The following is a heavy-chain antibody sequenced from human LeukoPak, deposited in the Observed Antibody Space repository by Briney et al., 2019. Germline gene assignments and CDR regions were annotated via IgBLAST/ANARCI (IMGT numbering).Heavy chain of an antibody. J-gene: IGHJ4*02. CDR1: GVSISSSNSY. V-gene: IGHV4-39*01. CDR3: ARFPHYYDSSNSYVRFYFDY. Sequence: PSETLSLTCTVSGVSISSSNSYWGWIRQPPGKGLEWIGSIYYSGNTYYNASLKSQVSISIDTSKNQFSLKLSSVTAADTAVYYCARFPHYYDSSNSYVRFYFDYWAQGSLVTVSS. CDR2: IYYSGNT. D-gene: IGHD3-22*01.